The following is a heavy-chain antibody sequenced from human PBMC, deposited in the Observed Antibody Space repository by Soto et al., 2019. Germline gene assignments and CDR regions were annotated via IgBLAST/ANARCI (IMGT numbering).Heavy chain of an antibody. J-gene: IGHJ5*02. D-gene: IGHD3-10*01. V-gene: IGHV4-59*01. CDR2: IYYSGST. Sequence: SETLSLTCTVSGGSISSYYWSWIRQPPGKGLEWIGYIYYSGSTNYNPSLKSRVTISVDTSKNQFSLKLSSVTAADTAVYYCARVGELLWFEELSELRGFDPWGQGTLVTVPQ. CDR3: ARVGELLWFEELSELRGFDP. CDR1: GGSISSYY.